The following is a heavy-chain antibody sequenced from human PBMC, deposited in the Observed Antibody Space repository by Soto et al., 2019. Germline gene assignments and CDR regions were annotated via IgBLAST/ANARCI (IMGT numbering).Heavy chain of an antibody. V-gene: IGHV4-34*01. J-gene: IGHJ6*02. CDR2: INHSGST. CDR3: ASLISGFRPVRLLSYYYYYGMDV. Sequence: PSETLSLTCAVHGGSFSGYYWTWIRQPPGKGLEWIGEINHSGSTNYNPSLKSRVTIPVDTSKNQFSLKLSSVTAADTAVYYCASLISGFRPVRLLSYYYYYGMDVWGQGTTVTVSS. CDR1: GGSFSGYY. D-gene: IGHD2-21*02.